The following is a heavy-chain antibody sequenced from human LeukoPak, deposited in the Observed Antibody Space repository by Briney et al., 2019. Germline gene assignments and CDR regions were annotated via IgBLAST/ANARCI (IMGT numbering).Heavy chain of an antibody. D-gene: IGHD3-10*01. CDR1: GGSISSSSYY. Sequence: SETLSLTCTVSGGSISSSSYYWGWIRQPPGKGLEWIGSIYYSGSTYYNPSLKSRVTISVDTSKNQFSLKLSSVTAADTAVYYCARHIRSGSYYRSHYYYYYRDVWGKGTTVTVSS. CDR2: IYYSGST. V-gene: IGHV4-39*01. CDR3: ARHIRSGSYYRSHYYYYYRDV. J-gene: IGHJ6*03.